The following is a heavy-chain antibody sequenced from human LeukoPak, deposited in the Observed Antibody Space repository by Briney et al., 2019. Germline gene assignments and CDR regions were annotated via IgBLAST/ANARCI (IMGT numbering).Heavy chain of an antibody. D-gene: IGHD6-13*01. Sequence: ASVKVSCKASGYTFTSYGISWVRQAPGQGLEWIGWISAYNGNTNYAQKLQGRVTMTTDTSTSTAYMELRSLRSDDTAVYYCARDDGLIAAAEYFDYWGQGTLVTVSS. J-gene: IGHJ4*02. CDR2: ISAYNGNT. CDR1: GYTFTSYG. CDR3: ARDDGLIAAAEYFDY. V-gene: IGHV1-18*01.